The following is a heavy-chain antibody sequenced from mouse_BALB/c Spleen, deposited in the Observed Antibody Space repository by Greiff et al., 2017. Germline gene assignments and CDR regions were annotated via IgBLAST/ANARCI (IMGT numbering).Heavy chain of an antibody. J-gene: IGHJ2*01. CDR2: IWTGGGT. Sequence: VKLMESGPGLVAPSQSLSITCTVSGFSLTSYDISWIRQPPGKGLEWLGVIWTGGGTNYNSAFMSRLSISKDNSKSQVFLIMNSLQTDDTAIYYCVRDQNYFDDWGQGTTLTVSS. V-gene: IGHV2-9-2*01. CDR3: VRDQNYFDD. CDR1: GFSLTSYD.